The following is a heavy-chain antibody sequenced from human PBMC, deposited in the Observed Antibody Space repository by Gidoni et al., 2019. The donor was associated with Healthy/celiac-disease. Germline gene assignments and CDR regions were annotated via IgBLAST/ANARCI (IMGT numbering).Heavy chain of an antibody. D-gene: IGHD3-16*02. V-gene: IGHV5-51*01. J-gene: IGHJ3*02. Sequence: EVQLVQSGAEVTKPGESLKISCKGSRYSFTSYWTGWVRQMPGKGLEWMGIIYPGDADTRYSPSFQGQVTISADKSISTAYLQWSSLKASDTAMYYCARQLYYDYVWGSYRLDAFDIWGQGTMVTVSS. CDR2: IYPGDADT. CDR3: ARQLYYDYVWGSYRLDAFDI. CDR1: RYSFTSYW.